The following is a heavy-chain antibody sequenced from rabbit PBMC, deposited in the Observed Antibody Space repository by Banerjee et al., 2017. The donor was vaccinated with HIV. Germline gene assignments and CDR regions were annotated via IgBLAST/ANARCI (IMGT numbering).Heavy chain of an antibody. V-gene: IGHV1S45*01. J-gene: IGHJ4*01. CDR1: GFSISSYW. Sequence: QEQLKESGGDLVKPEGSLTLTCTASGFSISSYWMSWVRQAPGKGLEWIGIIYAGSGTTVYASWVNGRFTISSNTKQNTVSLQMNSLTAADTATYFCARNDYSSAWGADLWGPGTLVTVS. CDR3: ARNDYSSAWGADL. CDR2: IYAGSGTT. D-gene: IGHD4-1*01.